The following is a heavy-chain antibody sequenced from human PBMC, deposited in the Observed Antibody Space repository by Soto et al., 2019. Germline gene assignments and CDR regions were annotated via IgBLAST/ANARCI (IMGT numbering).Heavy chain of an antibody. V-gene: IGHV3-48*01. CDR3: ATFFITTIGTTA. CDR1: GFTFSNFG. CDR2: SSSSSTTI. D-gene: IGHD1-1*01. J-gene: IGHJ4*02. Sequence: EVQLVESGGGLVQPVGSLRLSCEASGFTFSNFGINWVRQAPGKGLEWVSHSSSSSTTIYYAESVKGRFTISRDNAKNSLKLQMSSLRGEDTAVYYCATFFITTIGTTAWGQGTLVTVSS.